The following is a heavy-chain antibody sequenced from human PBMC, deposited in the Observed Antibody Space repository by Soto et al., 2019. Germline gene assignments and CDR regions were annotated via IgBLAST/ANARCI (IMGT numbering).Heavy chain of an antibody. Sequence: GSLRLSCAASGFTFSSYNMNWVRQAPGKGLEWVSHISGSSSSLSYADSVKGRFTISRDNAKNSLSLQMNSLRDEDTAVYYCARSAWIVGAFFDYWGQGTQVTVSS. CDR2: ISGSSSSL. CDR3: ARSAWIVGAFFDY. J-gene: IGHJ4*02. D-gene: IGHD1-26*01. CDR1: GFTFSSYN. V-gene: IGHV3-48*02.